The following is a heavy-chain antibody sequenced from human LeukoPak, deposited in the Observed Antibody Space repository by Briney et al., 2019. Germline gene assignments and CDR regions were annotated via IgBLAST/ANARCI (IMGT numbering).Heavy chain of an antibody. V-gene: IGHV3-74*01. CDR3: ATKQWLAPPPDS. Sequence: GGSLRLSCAASGFTFSKYWMLWFRQAPGKGLESVSRINTDGTVTTYADSVKGRFTVSRDNADNAMFLQMNSVRDEDTAVYYCATKQWLAPPPDSWGQGTPVTVSS. CDR2: INTDGTVT. J-gene: IGHJ4*02. D-gene: IGHD6-19*01. CDR1: GFTFSKYW.